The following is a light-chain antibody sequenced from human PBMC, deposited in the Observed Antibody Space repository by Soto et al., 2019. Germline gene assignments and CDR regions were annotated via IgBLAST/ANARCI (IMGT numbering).Light chain of an antibody. J-gene: IGKJ1*01. CDR3: QQSYTKAWT. Sequence: DIQMTQSPSSLSASVGDRVTITCLASQSISNFLNWFQQKPGKAPKLLINAASSLQSGVPSRFSGSGSGTDFTLTISSLQPEDFATYYCQQSYTKAWTFGQGTKVDIK. CDR2: AAS. CDR1: QSISNF. V-gene: IGKV1-39*01.